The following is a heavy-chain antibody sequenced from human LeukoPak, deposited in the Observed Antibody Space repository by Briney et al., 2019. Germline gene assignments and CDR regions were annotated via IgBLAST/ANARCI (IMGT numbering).Heavy chain of an antibody. D-gene: IGHD1-26*01. Sequence: GGSLRLSCAASGFTFSSYSMNWVRQAPGKGLEWVSSINSNSSHIYYTDSLKGRFTISRDNAKNSLYLQMNSLRAEDTAVYYCAREVGHGSYCYWGQGTLVTVSS. J-gene: IGHJ4*02. CDR3: AREVGHGSYCY. CDR1: GFTFSSYS. CDR2: INSNSSHI. V-gene: IGHV3-21*04.